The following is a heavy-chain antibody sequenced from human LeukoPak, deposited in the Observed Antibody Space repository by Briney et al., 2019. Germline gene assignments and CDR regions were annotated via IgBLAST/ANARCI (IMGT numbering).Heavy chain of an antibody. D-gene: IGHD3-10*01. CDR3: ARDPIWFGEYAFDI. J-gene: IGHJ3*02. CDR1: GYTFTGYY. Sequence: ASVKVSCKASGYTFTGYYMHWVRHAPGQGLEWMGWINPNSGGTNYAQKFQGRVTMTRDTSISTAYMELSRLRSDDTAVYYCARDPIWFGEYAFDIWGQGTMVTVSS. V-gene: IGHV1-2*02. CDR2: INPNSGGT.